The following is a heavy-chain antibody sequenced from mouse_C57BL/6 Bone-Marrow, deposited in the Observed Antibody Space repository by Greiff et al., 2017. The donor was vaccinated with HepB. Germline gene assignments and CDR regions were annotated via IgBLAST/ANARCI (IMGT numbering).Heavy chain of an antibody. CDR3: ARDDYGFAY. CDR2: IHPKSGST. J-gene: IGHJ3*01. Sequence: QVQLQQPGAELVKPGASVKLSCKASGYTFTSYWMHWVKQRPGQGLEWIGMIHPKSGSTNYNEKFKRKATLTVDKSSSTAYMQLSSLTSEDSAVYYCARDDYGFAYWGQGTLVTVSA. V-gene: IGHV1-64*01. CDR1: GYTFTSYW. D-gene: IGHD2-4*01.